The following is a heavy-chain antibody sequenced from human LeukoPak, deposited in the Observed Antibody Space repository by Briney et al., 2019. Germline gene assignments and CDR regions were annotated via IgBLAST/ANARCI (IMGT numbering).Heavy chain of an antibody. Sequence: GSSVKVSCKASGGTFSSYAISWVRQAPGQGLEWMGRIIPILGIANYAQKFQGRVTITADKSTSTAYMELSSLRSEDTAVYYCARGSDILTGYYGVDYWGQGTLVTVSS. CDR1: GGTFSSYA. D-gene: IGHD3-9*01. CDR2: IIPILGIA. V-gene: IGHV1-69*04. J-gene: IGHJ4*02. CDR3: ARGSDILTGYYGVDY.